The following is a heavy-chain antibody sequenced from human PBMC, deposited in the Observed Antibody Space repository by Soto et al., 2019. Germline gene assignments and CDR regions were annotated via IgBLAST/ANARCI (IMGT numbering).Heavy chain of an antibody. CDR1: GYTFTSYY. CDR3: ARDKVYDSSSNYGMDV. D-gene: IGHD3-22*01. J-gene: IGHJ6*02. CDR2: INPSGGST. Sequence: GASVKVSCKASGYTFTSYYMHWVRQAPGQGLEWMGIINPSGGSTSYAQKFQGRVTMTRDTSTSTVYMELSSLRSEDTAVYYCARDKVYDSSSNYGMDVWGQGTTVTVSS. V-gene: IGHV1-46*01.